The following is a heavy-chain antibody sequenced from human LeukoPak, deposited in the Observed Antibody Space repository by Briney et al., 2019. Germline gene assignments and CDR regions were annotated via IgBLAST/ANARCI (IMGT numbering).Heavy chain of an antibody. D-gene: IGHD4-17*01. V-gene: IGHV4-30-2*05. CDR1: GGSISSGGHS. CDR3: AREVEAFDYGDPYFDY. CDR2: IYHSGSGST. J-gene: IGHJ4*02. Sequence: SETLSLTCTVSGGSISSGGHSWSWIRQPPGKGLEWIGYIYHSGSGSTYYNPSLKSRVTISIDKSKNQFSLKLSSVTAADTAVYYCAREVEAFDYGDPYFDYWGQGTLVTVSS.